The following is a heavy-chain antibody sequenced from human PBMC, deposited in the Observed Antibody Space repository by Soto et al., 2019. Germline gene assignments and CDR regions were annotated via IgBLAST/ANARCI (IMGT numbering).Heavy chain of an antibody. J-gene: IGHJ6*02. CDR2: VYTGGTT. CDR1: GFIVSSNY. D-gene: IGHD6-19*01. V-gene: IGHV3-66*01. CDR3: ARGSSGWSHFGMDV. Sequence: EVQLVESGGGLVQPGGSLRLSCAAYGFIVSSNYMSWVRQAPGMGLEWVSGVYTGGTTYYADSVKGRFSISRDSSKNTLYLQMNSLGVEDTAVYYCARGSSGWSHFGMDVWGQGTTVTVSS.